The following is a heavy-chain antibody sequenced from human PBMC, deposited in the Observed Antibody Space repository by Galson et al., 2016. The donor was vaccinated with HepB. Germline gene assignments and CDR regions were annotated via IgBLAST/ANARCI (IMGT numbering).Heavy chain of an antibody. CDR1: GFTFSSYG. J-gene: IGHJ6*02. CDR3: AKCSGASCYPEGMDV. CDR2: IWYDGSNK. V-gene: IGHV3-33*06. Sequence: SLRLSCAASGFTFSSYGMHWVRQAPGKGLEWVAVIWYDGSNKYYADSVKGRFTISRDNSKNTLYLQMNSLRAEDTAVYYCAKCSGASCYPEGMDVGGQGTTVTVSS. D-gene: IGHD2-15*01.